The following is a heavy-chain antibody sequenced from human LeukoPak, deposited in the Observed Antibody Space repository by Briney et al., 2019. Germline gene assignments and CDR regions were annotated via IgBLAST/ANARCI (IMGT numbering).Heavy chain of an antibody. CDR3: AKDIPMVRGSFDY. CDR2: ISSSSSYI. Sequence: GGSLRLSCAASGFTFSSYSMNWVRQVPGKGLEWVSSISSSSSYIYYADSVKGRFTISRDNAKNSLYLQMNSLRAEDTALYYCAKDIPMVRGSFDYWGQGTLVTVSS. V-gene: IGHV3-21*04. CDR1: GFTFSSYS. J-gene: IGHJ4*02. D-gene: IGHD3-10*01.